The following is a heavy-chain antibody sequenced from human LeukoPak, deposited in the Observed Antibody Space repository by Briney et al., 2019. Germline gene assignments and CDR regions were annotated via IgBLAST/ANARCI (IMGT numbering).Heavy chain of an antibody. CDR2: INPNSGGT. J-gene: IGHJ4*02. CDR1: GYTFSDYY. D-gene: IGHD1-1*01. V-gene: IGHV1-2*02. Sequence: ASVKDSCKASGYTFSDYYTHWVRQAPGQGLEWMGWINPNSGGTRYAQQFQGRVTMTRDTSIGTVYMELSTLRSDDTAVYYCARDLSTSSNWELDYWGQGTLVTVSS. CDR3: ARDLSTSSNWELDY.